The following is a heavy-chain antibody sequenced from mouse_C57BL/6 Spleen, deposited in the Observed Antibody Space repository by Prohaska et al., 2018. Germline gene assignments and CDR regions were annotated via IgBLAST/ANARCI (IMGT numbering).Heavy chain of an antibody. CDR1: GYTFTSYW. CDR3: ASPYYYGSSYRYFDV. D-gene: IGHD1-1*01. CDR2: IDPSDSYT. V-gene: IGHV1-50*01. J-gene: IGHJ1*03. Sequence: QVQLQQPGAELVKPGASVKLSCKASGYTFTSYWMQWVKQRPGQGLEWIGEIDPSDSYTNYNQKFKGKATLTVDTSSSTAYMQLSSLTSEDSAVYYCASPYYYGSSYRYFDVWGTGTTVTVSS.